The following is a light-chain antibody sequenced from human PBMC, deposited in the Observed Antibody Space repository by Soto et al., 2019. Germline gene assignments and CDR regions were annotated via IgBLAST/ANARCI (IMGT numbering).Light chain of an antibody. J-gene: IGKJ1*01. CDR1: QSVLYSSNNKNY. Sequence: DIVMTQSPDSLALSPGERATINCKSSQSVLYSSNNKNYLAWYQQKPGQPPKLLIYWASTRESGVPDRFSGSGSGTEFTLTISSLQAEDVAVYYCQQHYSTPTFGQGTKVDI. CDR2: WAS. CDR3: QQHYSTPT. V-gene: IGKV4-1*01.